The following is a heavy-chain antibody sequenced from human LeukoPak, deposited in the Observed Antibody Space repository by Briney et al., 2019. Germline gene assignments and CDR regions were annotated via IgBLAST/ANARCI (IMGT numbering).Heavy chain of an antibody. V-gene: IGHV4-61*01. J-gene: IGHJ4*02. D-gene: IGHD5-18*01. CDR2: IYYSGST. CDR3: AREAMYSYGNNIDY. Sequence: MPSDTLSLTCTVSGGSASSVSYYWSWIRQPPGKGREWIGYIYYSGSTNYNPSLKSRVTISVDTSKNQFSLKLSSVTAADTAVYHCAREAMYSYGNNIDYWGQGTLVTVSS. CDR1: GGSASSVSYY.